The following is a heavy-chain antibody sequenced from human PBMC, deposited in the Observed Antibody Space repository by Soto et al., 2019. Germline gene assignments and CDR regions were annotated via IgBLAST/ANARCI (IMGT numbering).Heavy chain of an antibody. J-gene: IGHJ4*02. CDR2: VYYRGRS. CDR3: VSQRTTVPTQAYFDY. Sequence: WETLSLTCTVSGGSFTNSSYYWGWIRQSPGKGLEWIGSVYYRGRSYSKSSIKSRVTISVDTSKNRFSLSLNAVTASDTAVYFCVSQRTTVPTQAYFDYWGQGALVTVSS. D-gene: IGHD4-4*01. CDR1: GGSFTNSSYY. V-gene: IGHV4-39*01.